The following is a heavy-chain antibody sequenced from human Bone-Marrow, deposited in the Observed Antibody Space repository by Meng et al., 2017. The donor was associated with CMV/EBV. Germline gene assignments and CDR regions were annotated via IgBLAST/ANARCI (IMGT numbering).Heavy chain of an antibody. J-gene: IGHJ6*02. CDR1: GYTFTSYY. V-gene: IGHV1-46*01. CDR2: INPSGGST. Sequence: ASVKVSRKASGYTFTSYYMHWVRQAPGQGLEWMGIINPSGGSTSYAQKFQGRVTMTRDTSTGTVYMELSSLRSEDTAVYYCTGERDEARTYYDYGMDGWGQGTTVAVSS. D-gene: IGHD3/OR15-3a*01. CDR3: TGERDEARTYYDYGMDG.